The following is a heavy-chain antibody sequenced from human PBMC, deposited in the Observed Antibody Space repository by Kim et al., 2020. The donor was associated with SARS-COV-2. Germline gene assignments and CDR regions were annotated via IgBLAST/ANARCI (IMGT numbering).Heavy chain of an antibody. Sequence: GGSLRLSCAASGFTFSSYWMHWVRQAPGKGLVWVSRINGDGSSISYADSVKGRFTISRDNARNTLYLQMNSLRVEDTAVYYCAKIHDSSGYFYWGQGTLVTVSS. CDR2: INGDGSSI. J-gene: IGHJ4*02. CDR3: AKIHDSSGYFY. CDR1: GFTFSSYW. D-gene: IGHD3-22*01. V-gene: IGHV3-74*01.